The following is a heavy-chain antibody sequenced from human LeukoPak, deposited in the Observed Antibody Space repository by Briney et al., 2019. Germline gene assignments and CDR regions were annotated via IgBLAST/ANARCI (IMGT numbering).Heavy chain of an antibody. J-gene: IGHJ4*02. V-gene: IGHV3-48*03. Sequence: PGGSLRLSCAASGFTFSSYEMNWVRQAPGKGLEWVSYISSSGSTIYYADSVKGRFTISRDNAKNSLYLQMNSLRAEDTAVYYCARIGWELPVDYWGQGTLVTVSS. CDR2: ISSSGSTI. CDR1: GFTFSSYE. CDR3: ARIGWELPVDY. D-gene: IGHD1-26*01.